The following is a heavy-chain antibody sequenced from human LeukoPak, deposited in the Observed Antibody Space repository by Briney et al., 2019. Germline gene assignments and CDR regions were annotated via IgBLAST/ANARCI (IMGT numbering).Heavy chain of an antibody. CDR1: GYTFTGYY. V-gene: IGHV1-2*06. Sequence: ASVKVSCKASGYTFTGYYMHWVRQAPGQGLEWMGRINPNSGGTNYAQKFQGRVTMTRDTSISTAYMELSRLRSDDTAVYYCARGCSSTSCYTEFDYWGQGTLVTVSS. CDR3: ARGCSSTSCYTEFDY. CDR2: INPNSGGT. D-gene: IGHD2-2*02. J-gene: IGHJ4*02.